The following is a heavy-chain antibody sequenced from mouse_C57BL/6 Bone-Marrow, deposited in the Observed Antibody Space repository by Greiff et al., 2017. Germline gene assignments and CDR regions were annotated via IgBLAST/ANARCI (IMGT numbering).Heavy chain of an antibody. D-gene: IGHD1-1*01. CDR3: ARGLHYYGSSWGFAY. CDR2: IDPNSGGT. V-gene: IGHV1-62-3*01. J-gene: IGHJ3*01. CDR1: GYTFTSYW. Sequence: QVQLQQPGAELVKPGASVKLSCKASGYTFTSYWMHWVKQRPGRGLEWIGRIDPNSGGTKYNEKFKGKATLTVDKSSSTAYMELRSLTSEDTAVYYCARGLHYYGSSWGFAYWGQGTLVTVSA.